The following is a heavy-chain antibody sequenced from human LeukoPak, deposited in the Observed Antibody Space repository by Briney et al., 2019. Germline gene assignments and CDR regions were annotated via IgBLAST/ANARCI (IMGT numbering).Heavy chain of an antibody. CDR2: IYYSGST. Sequence: PSETLSLTCTVSGGSISSGGYYWSWIRQHPGKGLEWIGYIYYSGSTYYNPSLKSRVTISVDTSKNQFSLKLSSVTAADTAVYYCVSGRWSGYYFDTWGQGTRVTVSS. V-gene: IGHV4-31*03. J-gene: IGHJ4*02. CDR1: GGSISSGGYY. CDR3: VSGRWSGYYFDT. D-gene: IGHD3-3*01.